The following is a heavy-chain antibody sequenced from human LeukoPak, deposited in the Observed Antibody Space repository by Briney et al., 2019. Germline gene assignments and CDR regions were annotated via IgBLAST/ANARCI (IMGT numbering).Heavy chain of an antibody. V-gene: IGHV3-43D*03. D-gene: IGHD3-10*01. CDR3: AKDDAWTRFGE. CDR1: GFTFDDYA. CDR2: ISWDGGST. Sequence: PGGSLRLSCAASGFTFDDYAMHWVRQAPGKGLEWVSLISWDGGSTYYADSVKGRFTISRDNSKNTLHLEVISLTAEDTAVYYCAKDDAWTRFGEWSQGTLVTVSS. J-gene: IGHJ4*02.